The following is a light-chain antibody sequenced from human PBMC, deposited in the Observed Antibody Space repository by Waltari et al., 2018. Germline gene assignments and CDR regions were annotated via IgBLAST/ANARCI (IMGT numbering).Light chain of an antibody. CDR1: QTVLYSANNKNY. V-gene: IGKV4-1*01. Sequence: DIVMTQSPDSLAVSLGERATINCKSSQTVLYSANNKNYLTWYHHKPGQPPKLLISWASTRESGVPDRVTGSGSGTDFTLTISSLQAEDVAVYYCQQHYTTPWTFGQGTKVEIK. CDR3: QQHYTTPWT. J-gene: IGKJ1*01. CDR2: WAS.